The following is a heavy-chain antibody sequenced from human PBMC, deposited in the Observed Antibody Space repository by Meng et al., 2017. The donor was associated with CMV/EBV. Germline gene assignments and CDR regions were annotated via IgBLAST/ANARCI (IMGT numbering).Heavy chain of an antibody. CDR3: ARADYGSGNFYFDY. CDR2: IHYIGAT. J-gene: IGHJ4*02. Sequence: GSLRPSCTLSDDSSSTHFWSWIRQAPGKGLEWIGYIHYIGATSYNPTLKSRVTISIDTSKNQFALNLSSVTAADTALYYCARADYGSGNFYFDYWAQGTMVTVSS. D-gene: IGHD3-10*01. V-gene: IGHV4-59*11. CDR1: DDSSSTHF.